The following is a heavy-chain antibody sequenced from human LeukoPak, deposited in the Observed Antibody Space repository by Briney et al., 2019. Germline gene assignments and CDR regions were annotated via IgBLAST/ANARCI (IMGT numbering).Heavy chain of an antibody. CDR3: AKDLNYGDLPDY. CDR2: ISPSGGIT. CDR1: GFTFSPYS. V-gene: IGHV3-23*01. D-gene: IGHD4-17*01. Sequence: GGSLRLSCVVSGFTFSPYSMNWVRQAPGKGLEWVSGISPSGGITYYTDSVKGRFTISRDNSKNTVSLQMNTLRAEDTAVYYCAKDLNYGDLPDYWGQGTLVTVSS. J-gene: IGHJ4*02.